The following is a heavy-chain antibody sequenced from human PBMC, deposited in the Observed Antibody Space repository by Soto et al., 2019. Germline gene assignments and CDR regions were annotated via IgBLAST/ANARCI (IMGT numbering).Heavy chain of an antibody. V-gene: IGHV4-31*03. CDR3: VRGGNPYHYATSGPGTFDK. CDR1: GGSISDGYY. D-gene: IGHD1-26*01. CDR2: ISYSGST. J-gene: IGHJ4*02. Sequence: QVQLQESGPGLVKPSQTLSLTCTVSGGSISDGYYWSWIRQHPGKGLEWIGSISYSGSTSYNPSLKSRLTISVDRSKSQFSLNLSSVTAADTAVYYCVRGGNPYHYATSGPGTFDKWGQGTLVSVSS.